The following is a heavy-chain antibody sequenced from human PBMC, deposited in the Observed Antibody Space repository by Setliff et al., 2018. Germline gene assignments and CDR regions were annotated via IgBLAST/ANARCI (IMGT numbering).Heavy chain of an antibody. CDR2: TYIGGSA. D-gene: IGHD6-19*01. V-gene: IGHV4-4*07. CDR3: AREQWLDPPGYYYMDV. J-gene: IGHJ6*03. CDR1: GGSISSYY. Sequence: SEPLSLTCTVSGGSISSYYWSWIRQPAGKGLEWIGHTYIGGSANYNPSLKSRVTMSIDTSKNQFSLKLNSVTAADMAVYYCAREQWLDPPGYYYMDVWAKGTTVTVSS.